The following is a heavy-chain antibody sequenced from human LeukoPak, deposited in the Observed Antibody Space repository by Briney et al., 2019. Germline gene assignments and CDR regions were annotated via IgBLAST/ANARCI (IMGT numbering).Heavy chain of an antibody. D-gene: IGHD6-13*01. CDR2: LYNRGST. CDR1: GGSISSYY. Sequence: SETLSLTCTVSGGSISSYYWSWIRQPPGKGLEWIGYLYNRGSTNYNPSLKSRVTISVDTSKNQFSLKLRSVTAADTAVYYCARGEYSSSWYTNYWGQGTLVTVSS. CDR3: ARGEYSSSWYTNY. V-gene: IGHV4-59*01. J-gene: IGHJ4*02.